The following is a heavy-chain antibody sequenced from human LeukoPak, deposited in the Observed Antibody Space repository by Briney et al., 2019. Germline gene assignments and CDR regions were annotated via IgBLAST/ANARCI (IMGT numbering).Heavy chain of an antibody. V-gene: IGHV3-23*01. J-gene: IGHJ4*02. D-gene: IGHD1-26*01. Sequence: GGSLRLSCAASGFTINNYAMSWVRQAPGKGLEWVSSISGSGTSTYYADSVKGRFTISRDNSKNTLYLQMNSLRAEDTAVYYCAKSPIVGATFYFDYWGQGTLVTVSS. CDR3: AKSPIVGATFYFDY. CDR2: ISGSGTST. CDR1: GFTINNYA.